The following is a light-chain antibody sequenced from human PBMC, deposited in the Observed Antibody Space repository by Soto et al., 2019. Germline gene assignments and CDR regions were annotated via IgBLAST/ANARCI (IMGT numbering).Light chain of an antibody. Sequence: QSVLTQPASVSGSPGQSITISCTGTSSDVGGYNYISWYQQHPGKAPKFIIYDVRNRPSGVSNRFSGSRSGNTASLTISGLQAEDEADYYCSSYTSSSTVIFGGGPKVTVL. J-gene: IGLJ2*01. CDR3: SSYTSSSTVI. CDR2: DVR. CDR1: SSDVGGYNY. V-gene: IGLV2-14*01.